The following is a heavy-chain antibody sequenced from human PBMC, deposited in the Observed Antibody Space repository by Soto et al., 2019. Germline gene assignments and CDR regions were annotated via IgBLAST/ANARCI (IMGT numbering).Heavy chain of an antibody. CDR2: INHSGST. CDR1: GGSFSGYY. Sequence: SETLSLTCAVYGGSFSGYYWSWIRQPPGKGLEWIGEINHSGSTNYNPSLKSRVTISVDTSKNQFSLKLSSVTAADTAVYYCARGPPHYDILTGYYSLYYFDYWGQGTLVTVSS. J-gene: IGHJ4*02. CDR3: ARGPPHYDILTGYYSLYYFDY. V-gene: IGHV4-34*01. D-gene: IGHD3-9*01.